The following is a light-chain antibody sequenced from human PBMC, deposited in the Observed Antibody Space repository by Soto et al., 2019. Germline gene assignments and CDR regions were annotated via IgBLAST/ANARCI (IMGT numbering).Light chain of an antibody. CDR1: SSDVGGYNY. CDR2: EVS. Sequence: QSALTQPASVSGSPGQSSTISCTGTSSDVGGYNYVSWYQQHPGKAPKLMIYEVSNRPSGVSNRFSGSKSGNTASLTISGLQAEDEADYYCSSYTSSSTPVVFGGGTTLTVL. V-gene: IGLV2-14*01. CDR3: SSYTSSSTPVV. J-gene: IGLJ2*01.